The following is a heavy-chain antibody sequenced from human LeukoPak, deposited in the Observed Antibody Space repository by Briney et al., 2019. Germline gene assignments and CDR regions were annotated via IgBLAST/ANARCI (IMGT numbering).Heavy chain of an antibody. CDR1: GYSFTTYW. CDR2: IYPGDSDT. D-gene: IGHD6-19*01. CDR3: ALGVAGRFAF. V-gene: IGHV5-51*01. Sequence: GESLKISCKASGYSFTTYWIGWVRQMPGKGLEWMGSIYPGDSDTTYDPSFHGQVTISADKSISTAYLQWNSLKASDTAMYYCALGVAGRFAFWGQGTLVTVSS. J-gene: IGHJ4*02.